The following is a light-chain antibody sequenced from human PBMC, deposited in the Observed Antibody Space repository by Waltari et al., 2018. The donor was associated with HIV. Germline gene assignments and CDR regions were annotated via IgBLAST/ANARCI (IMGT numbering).Light chain of an antibody. CDR3: QQYNSYAYT. CDR1: QRISSW. J-gene: IGKJ2*01. V-gene: IGKV1-5*03. Sequence: DIQMTQSPSTLSASVGDRVTITCRASQRISSWLAWYQPKPGKAPTLLIYKASSLESGVPSRFSGSGAGTEFTLTISSLQPDDFATYYCQQYNSYAYTFGQGTKLEIK. CDR2: KAS.